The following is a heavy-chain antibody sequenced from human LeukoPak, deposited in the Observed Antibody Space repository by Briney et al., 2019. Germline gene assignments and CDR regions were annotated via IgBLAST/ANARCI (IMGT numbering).Heavy chain of an antibody. V-gene: IGHV4-31*03. D-gene: IGHD3-22*01. J-gene: IGHJ4*02. Sequence: SETLSLTCTVSGASFNSDDQYWNWIRQSPGKGLEWIGSIHPSAMLYNNPSLESRVTMSRDTSKNQFSLNLNSVTAAETAVYFCSRGVDSRKLGYWGQGILVTVSS. CDR3: SRGVDSRKLGY. CDR1: GASFNSDDQY. CDR2: IHPSAML.